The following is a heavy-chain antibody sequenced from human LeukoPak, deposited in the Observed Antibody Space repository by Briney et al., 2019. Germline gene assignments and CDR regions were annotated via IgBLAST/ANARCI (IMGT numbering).Heavy chain of an antibody. Sequence: ASVKLSCKTSGSIFTSYVISWVRQAPGQGREWMGGIGAHNANTNYAEKLQARVTMTTDTSTRTAYMELRSLRSDDTAVYYCARGDRRGDYFDYWGQGTLVTVSS. CDR1: GSIFTSYV. D-gene: IGHD3-10*01. CDR3: ARGDRRGDYFDY. J-gene: IGHJ4*02. V-gene: IGHV1-18*01. CDR2: IGAHNANT.